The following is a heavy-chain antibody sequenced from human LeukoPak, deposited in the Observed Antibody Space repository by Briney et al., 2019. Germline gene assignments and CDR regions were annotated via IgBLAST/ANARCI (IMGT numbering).Heavy chain of an antibody. Sequence: SETLSLTCTVSSGSISGYYWSWIRQPAGKGLEWIGRIYSSGSTKYNPALRRRVTMSVDTSKNPLSLRLTSVTAADTAVYYCARVADAALIYGVADYFDYWGQGTLVTVSS. CDR3: ARVADAALIYGVADYFDY. CDR2: IYSSGST. CDR1: SGSISGYY. J-gene: IGHJ4*02. V-gene: IGHV4-4*07. D-gene: IGHD3-3*01.